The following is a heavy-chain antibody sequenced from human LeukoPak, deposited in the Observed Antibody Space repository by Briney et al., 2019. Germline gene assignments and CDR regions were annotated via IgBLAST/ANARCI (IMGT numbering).Heavy chain of an antibody. V-gene: IGHV6-1*01. Sequence: SQTLSLTCAISGDSVSSKSASWNWIRQSPSSGLEWLGRTYSRSKWFNDYAVSVKSRITINPDTSKNQFSLHLSSVTPDDTAVYYCARGTGSLDYWGQETLVTVSS. CDR1: GDSVSSKSAS. CDR3: ARGTGSLDY. J-gene: IGHJ4*02. CDR2: TYSRSKWFN. D-gene: IGHD1-26*01.